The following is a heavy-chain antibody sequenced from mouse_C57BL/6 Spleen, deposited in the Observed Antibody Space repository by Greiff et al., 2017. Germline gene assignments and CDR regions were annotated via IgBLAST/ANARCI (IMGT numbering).Heavy chain of an antibody. J-gene: IGHJ1*03. V-gene: IGHV1-26*01. CDR2: INPNNGGT. CDR3: ARGGDYDGYFDV. Sequence: VQLQQSGPELVKPGASVKISCKASGYTFTDYYMNWVKQSHGKSLEWIGDINPNNGGTSYNQKFKGKATLTVGKSSSTAYMELRSLTSEDSAVYYCARGGDYDGYFDVWGTGTTVTVSS. D-gene: IGHD2-4*01. CDR1: GYTFTDYY.